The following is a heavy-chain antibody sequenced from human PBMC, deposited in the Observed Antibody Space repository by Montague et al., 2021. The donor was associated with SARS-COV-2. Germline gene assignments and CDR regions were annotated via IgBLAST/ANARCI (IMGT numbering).Heavy chain of an antibody. CDR3: ARLGEGVVPAPILGVGPYYSYFYMDV. D-gene: IGHD2-2*02. Sequence: SETLSLTCAVYGGSLSGYYWNWIRRPPGKGLKWMGEINHSERAKNNPSLKRRATIPEDTPRNLFSLKLNPVTAADTALYYCARLGEGVVPAPILGVGPYYSYFYMDVWGKGAAVTVSS. J-gene: IGHJ6*03. CDR1: GGSLSGYY. CDR2: INHSERA. V-gene: IGHV4-34*04.